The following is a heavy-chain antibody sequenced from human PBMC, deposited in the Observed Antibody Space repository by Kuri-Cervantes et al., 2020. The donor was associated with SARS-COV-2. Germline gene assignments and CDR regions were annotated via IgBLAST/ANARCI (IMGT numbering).Heavy chain of an antibody. CDR1: GGSVSSGSYY. Sequence: SETLSLTCTVSGGSVSSGSYYWSWIRQPPGKGLEWIGYIYYSGSTNYNPSLKSRVTISVDTSKNQFSLKLSSVTAADTAVYYCARSFTVRGAYFDYWGQGTLVTVSS. CDR3: ARSFTVRGAYFDY. V-gene: IGHV4-61*01. D-gene: IGHD3-10*01. CDR2: IYYSGST. J-gene: IGHJ4*02.